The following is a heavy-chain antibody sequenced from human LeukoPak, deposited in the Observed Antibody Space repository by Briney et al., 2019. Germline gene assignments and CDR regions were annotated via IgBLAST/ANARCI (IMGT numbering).Heavy chain of an antibody. J-gene: IGHJ3*02. V-gene: IGHV1-18*01. CDR1: GYTFTSYG. CDR2: ISAYNGNT. D-gene: IGHD2-8*01. Sequence: ASVKISCKASGYTFTSYGISWVRQAPGQGLEWMGWISAYNGNTNYAQKLQGRVTMTTDTSTSTAYMELRSLRSDDTAVYYCARHPAGLNAFDIWGQGTMVTVSS. CDR3: ARHPAGLNAFDI.